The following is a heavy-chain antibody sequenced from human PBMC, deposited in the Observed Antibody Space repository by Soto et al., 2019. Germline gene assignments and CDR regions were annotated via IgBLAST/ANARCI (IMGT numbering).Heavy chain of an antibody. Sequence: SETLSLTCTVSGGYISSSTYYWGWMRQPPGKGLEWIASFFIGGNTYYNPSLKSRVTISVDTSKNQFSLKLSSVTAADTAVYFCARRRGLDIEAYYWGQGILVTVSS. CDR3: ARRRGLDIEAYY. CDR2: FFIGGNT. V-gene: IGHV4-39*01. J-gene: IGHJ4*02. D-gene: IGHD3-10*01. CDR1: GGYISSSTYY.